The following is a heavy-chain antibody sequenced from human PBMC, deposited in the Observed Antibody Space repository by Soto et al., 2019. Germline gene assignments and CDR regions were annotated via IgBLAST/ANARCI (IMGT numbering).Heavy chain of an antibody. CDR3: AKDMFRGVPDYFDY. CDR2: VSPEEAIK. J-gene: IGHJ4*01. V-gene: IGHV3-30*18. D-gene: IGHD3-10*01. Sequence: GGSLRLSCAASGFPFSYYGMHWARQAPGKGLEWVAVVSPEEAIKIYSESVKGRFTVSRDNSKSTLYLQMDSLRPDDTAVYYCAKDMFRGVPDYFDYWGHGTLVTVSS. CDR1: GFPFSYYG.